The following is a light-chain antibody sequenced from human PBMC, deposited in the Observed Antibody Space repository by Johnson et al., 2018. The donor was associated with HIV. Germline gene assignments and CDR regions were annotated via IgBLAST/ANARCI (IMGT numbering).Light chain of an antibody. CDR1: SSNIGNNY. CDR3: GTLDSSLRGGF. J-gene: IGLJ1*01. V-gene: IGLV1-51*01. Sequence: QSVLTQAPSVSAAPGQKVTISCSGSSSNIGNNYVSWYQQVPGTAPKLLIFDNNKRTSGIPDRFSGSKSGTSATLGITGLQTGDEADYYCGTLDSSLRGGFFGTGTKVTVL. CDR2: DNN.